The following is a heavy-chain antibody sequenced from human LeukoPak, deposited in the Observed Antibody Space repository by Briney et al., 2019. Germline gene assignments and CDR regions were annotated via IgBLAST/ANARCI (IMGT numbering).Heavy chain of an antibody. V-gene: IGHV3-30*18. J-gene: IGHJ4*02. CDR2: ISYDGSNK. Sequence: GGSLRLSCAASGFTVSSNYMSWVRQAPGKGLEWVAVISYDGSNKYYADSVKGRFTISRDNSKNTLYLQMNSLRAEDTTVYYCAKASHDYVWGSYRDDYFDYWGQGTLVTVSS. CDR3: AKASHDYVWGSYRDDYFDY. D-gene: IGHD3-16*02. CDR1: GFTVSSNY.